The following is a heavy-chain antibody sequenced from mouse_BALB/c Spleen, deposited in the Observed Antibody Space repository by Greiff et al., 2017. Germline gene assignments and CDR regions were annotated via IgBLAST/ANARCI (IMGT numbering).Heavy chain of an antibody. Sequence: EVQLQQSGTVLARPGASVKMSCKASGYTFTSYWMHWVKQRPGQGLEWIGAIYPGNSDTSYNQKFKGKAKLTAVTSTSTAYMELSSLTKEDSAVYYCTPYYGYPAWFAYWGQGTLVTVSA. CDR3: TPYYGYPAWFAY. V-gene: IGHV1-5*01. CDR1: GYTFTSYW. J-gene: IGHJ3*01. CDR2: IYPGNSDT. D-gene: IGHD1-2*01.